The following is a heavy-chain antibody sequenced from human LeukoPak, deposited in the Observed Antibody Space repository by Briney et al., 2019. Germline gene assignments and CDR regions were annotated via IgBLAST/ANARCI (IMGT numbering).Heavy chain of an antibody. CDR3: ARDGDFDWLLYLDY. D-gene: IGHD3-9*01. CDR1: GFTFSRYS. CDR2: ISSSSSYI. Sequence: GGSLRLSCAASGFTFSRYSMNWVRQAPGKGLEWVSSISSSSSYIYYADSVKGRFTISRDNAKNSLYLQMNSLRAEDTAVYYCARDGDFDWLLYLDYWGQGTLVTVSS. V-gene: IGHV3-21*01. J-gene: IGHJ4*02.